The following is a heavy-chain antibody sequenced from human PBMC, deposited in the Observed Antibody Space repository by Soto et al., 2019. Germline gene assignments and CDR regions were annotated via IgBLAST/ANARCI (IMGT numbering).Heavy chain of an antibody. CDR1: GFTFSSYA. D-gene: IGHD3-16*01. V-gene: IGHV3-30*18. CDR2: ISYDGSDK. CDR3: AKTAGYDYVWGSSGLDP. J-gene: IGHJ5*02. Sequence: GGSLRLSCAASGFTFSSYAMHWVRQAPGKGLERVAVISYDGSDKYYADSVKGRFTISRDDSKNTLYLQMNSLRAEDTAVYFCAKTAGYDYVWGSSGLDPWGQGTLVTVSS.